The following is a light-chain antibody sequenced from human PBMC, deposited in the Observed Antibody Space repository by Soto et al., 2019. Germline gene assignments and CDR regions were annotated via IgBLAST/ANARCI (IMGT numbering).Light chain of an antibody. V-gene: IGKV3-20*01. Sequence: EIVMTQSPATLSVSPGERATLSCRASESVSSKLVWYQKKPGQAPRLLIYAASRRATGIPDRFSGSGSGTDFTLTISRLEPEDFAVYYCQQYGSSPWTFGQGTKVDIK. CDR3: QQYGSSPWT. J-gene: IGKJ1*01. CDR1: ESVSSK. CDR2: AAS.